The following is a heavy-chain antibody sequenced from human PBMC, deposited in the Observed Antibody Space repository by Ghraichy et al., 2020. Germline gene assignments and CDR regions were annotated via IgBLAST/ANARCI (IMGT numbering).Heavy chain of an antibody. J-gene: IGHJ5*02. Sequence: SETLSLTCTVSGDSFANASYYWAWIRQPPGKGLEWIGTIYHTGSSYYYNPSLRSRVTISVDTSKSQFSLRLSSVIAADMAVYYCATHPWNWNKEFGQFDPWGQGTLVTVSS. D-gene: IGHD1/OR15-1a*01. CDR1: GDSFANASYY. CDR3: ATHPWNWNKEFGQFDP. CDR2: IYHTGSSY. V-gene: IGHV4-39*01.